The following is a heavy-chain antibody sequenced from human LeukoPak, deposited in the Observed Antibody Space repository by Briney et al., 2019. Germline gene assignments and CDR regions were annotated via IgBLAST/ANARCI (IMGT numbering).Heavy chain of an antibody. CDR2: ISSSSSTI. Sequence: GGSLRLSCAASGFTFSSYRMNWVRQAPGKGLEWVSYISSSSSTIYYADSVKGRFTISRDNAKNSLYLQMNSLRAEDTAVYYCAELGTTMIGGVWGKGTTVTISS. V-gene: IGHV3-48*01. J-gene: IGHJ6*04. CDR1: GFTFSSYR. CDR3: AELGTTMIGGV. D-gene: IGHD3-10*02.